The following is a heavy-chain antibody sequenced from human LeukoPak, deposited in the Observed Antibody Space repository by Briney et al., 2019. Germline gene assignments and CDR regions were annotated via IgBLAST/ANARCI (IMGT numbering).Heavy chain of an antibody. CDR3: ARDRRTYSSGWYPWFDP. Sequence: GASVKVSCKASGYTFTGYYMHWGRQAPGQGLEWMGWINTNTGNPTYAQGFTGRFVLSLDTSVSTAYLQISSLKAEGTAVYYCARDRRTYSSGWYPWFDPWGQGTLVTVSS. CDR2: INTNTGNP. V-gene: IGHV7-4-1*02. D-gene: IGHD6-19*01. CDR1: GYTFTGYY. J-gene: IGHJ5*02.